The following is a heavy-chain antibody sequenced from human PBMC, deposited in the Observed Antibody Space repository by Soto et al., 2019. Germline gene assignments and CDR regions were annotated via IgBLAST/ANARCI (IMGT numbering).Heavy chain of an antibody. Sequence: EVQLLESGGGLLQPGGSLRLACEASGFTFTSYGMSWVRQAPGKGLEWVSSFSGTGGNTYYADSVKGRFTISRDNFKNALYLQMSRLRPDDTAVYYCARGGGMHVWGQGTTVTV. V-gene: IGHV3-23*01. J-gene: IGHJ6*02. CDR2: FSGTGGNT. CDR3: ARGGGMHV. CDR1: GFTFTSYG. D-gene: IGHD3-16*01.